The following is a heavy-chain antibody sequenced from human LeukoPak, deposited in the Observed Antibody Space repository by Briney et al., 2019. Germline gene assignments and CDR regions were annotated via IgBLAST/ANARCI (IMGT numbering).Heavy chain of an antibody. Sequence: ASVKVSCKASGYTFTGYYMHWVRQAPGQGLEWMGWINLNSGGTNYAQKFQGRVTMTRDTSISTAYMELSRLRSDDTAVYYCARDGGYSSSWSEGPDYWGQGTLVTVSS. CDR1: GYTFTGYY. V-gene: IGHV1-2*02. CDR2: INLNSGGT. D-gene: IGHD6-13*01. CDR3: ARDGGYSSSWSEGPDY. J-gene: IGHJ4*02.